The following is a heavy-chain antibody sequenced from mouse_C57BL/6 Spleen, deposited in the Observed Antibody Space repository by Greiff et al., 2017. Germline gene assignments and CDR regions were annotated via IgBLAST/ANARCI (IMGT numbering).Heavy chain of an antibody. D-gene: IGHD6-1*01. CDR1: GYTFTSYW. CDR2: IDPADSDT. J-gene: IGHJ2*01. Sequence: QVQLQQSGAELVRPGASVKLSCKASGYTFTSYWMQWVKQRPGQGLEWIGNIDPADSDTHYNQKFKDKATLTVDKSSSTAYMQLSSLTSEDSAVYYCARAVSLREYYFDDWGQGTTLTVSS. V-gene: IGHV1-52*01. CDR3: ARAVSLREYYFDD.